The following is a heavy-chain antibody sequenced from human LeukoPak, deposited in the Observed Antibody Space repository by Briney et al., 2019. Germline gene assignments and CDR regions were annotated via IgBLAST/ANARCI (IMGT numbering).Heavy chain of an antibody. Sequence: TSETLSLTCTVSGDSINNYDWSWIRQPAGKGLEWIGRIYHSGSTYYNPSLKSRVTISVDTSKNQFSLKLSSVTAADTAVYYCASPIVVVPAASWYFDLWGRGTLVTVSS. V-gene: IGHV4-59*05. CDR3: ASPIVVVPAASWYFDL. D-gene: IGHD2-2*01. CDR1: GDSINNYD. J-gene: IGHJ2*01. CDR2: IYHSGST.